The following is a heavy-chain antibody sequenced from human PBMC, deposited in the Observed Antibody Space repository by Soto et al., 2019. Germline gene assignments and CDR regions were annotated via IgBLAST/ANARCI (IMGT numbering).Heavy chain of an antibody. CDR2: IRSKASSYAT. V-gene: IGHV3-73*01. D-gene: IGHD6-6*01. Sequence: GGSLRLSCAASGFTFSGSAMHWVRQASGKGLEWVGRIRSKASSYATAYAASVKGRFTISRDDSKNTAYLQMNSLKTEDTAVYYCTRRSDSSSVDYWGQGTLVTVSS. CDR3: TRRSDSSSVDY. J-gene: IGHJ4*02. CDR1: GFTFSGSA.